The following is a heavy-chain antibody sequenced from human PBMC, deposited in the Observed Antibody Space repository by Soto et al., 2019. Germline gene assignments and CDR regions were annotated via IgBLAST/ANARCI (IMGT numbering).Heavy chain of an antibody. CDR3: AGQNWSGYYFNYYYGMDV. V-gene: IGHV1-69*01. J-gene: IGHJ6*02. Sequence: QVQLVQSGAEVKKPGSSVKVSCKASGGTFSSYAISWVRQAPGQGLEWMGGIIPIFGTANYAQKFQGRVTITADESTSTAYMELGSLRSEDTAVYSCAGQNWSGYYFNYYYGMDVWGQGTTVTVSS. CDR2: IIPIFGTA. CDR1: GGTFSSYA. D-gene: IGHD3-3*01.